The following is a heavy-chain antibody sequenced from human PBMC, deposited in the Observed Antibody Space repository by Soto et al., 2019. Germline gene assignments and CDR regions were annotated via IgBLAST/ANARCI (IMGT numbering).Heavy chain of an antibody. J-gene: IGHJ6*02. CDR1: GGTFSSYA. V-gene: IGHV1-69*12. D-gene: IGHD2-21*02. CDR2: IIPIFGTA. Sequence: QVQLVQSGAEVKKPGSSVKVSCKASGGTFSSYAISWVRQAPGQGLEWMGGIIPIFGTANYAQKFRGSVTIPADESTSPAYMELSRLRSEDTALYYCARDLCGGDCACYYYYGIDVWGQGTTVTVSS. CDR3: ARDLCGGDCACYYYYGIDV.